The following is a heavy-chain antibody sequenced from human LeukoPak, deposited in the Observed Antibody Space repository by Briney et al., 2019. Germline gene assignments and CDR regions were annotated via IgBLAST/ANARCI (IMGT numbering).Heavy chain of an antibody. V-gene: IGHV1-46*01. CDR1: GYTLSSYH. CDR3: AREPTLAALTVDNWFAP. D-gene: IGHD6-13*01. CDR2: INPSGSIT. J-gene: IGHJ5*02. Sequence: ASVKVSCKASGYTLSSYHMHWIRQAPGQGLEWMGLINPSGSITTYAQKFQGRVTVTRDTSTSTVYMELRSPRSEDTAVYYCAREPTLAALTVDNWFAPWGQGTLVTVSS.